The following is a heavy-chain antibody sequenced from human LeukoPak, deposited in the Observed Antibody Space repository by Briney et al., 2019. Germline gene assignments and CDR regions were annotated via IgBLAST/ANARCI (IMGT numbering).Heavy chain of an antibody. CDR1: GYTFTSYY. J-gene: IGHJ6*02. V-gene: IGHV1-46*01. CDR3: ARGGFLEWPSFYGMDF. Sequence: ASVKVSCKASGYTFTSYYMHWVRQAPGQGLEWMGIINPSGGSTSYAQKFQGRVTMTRDTSTSTVYMELSSLRSEDTAVYYCARGGFLEWPSFYGMDFWGQGTTVTVSS. CDR2: INPSGGST. D-gene: IGHD3-3*01.